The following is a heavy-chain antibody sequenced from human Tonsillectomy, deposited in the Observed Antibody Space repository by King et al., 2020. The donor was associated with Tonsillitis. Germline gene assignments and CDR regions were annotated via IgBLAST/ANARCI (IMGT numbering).Heavy chain of an antibody. CDR2: IKEDGSDQ. Sequence: VQLVESGGGLVQPGGSLRLSCAASGFTFSTYWMTWVRQAPGKGLEWVANIKEDGSDQCYVDSVKGRFVISRDNAKNSLYLQLNSLRAEDTAVYYCARESGNYRKTAFDIWGQGTMVTVSS. D-gene: IGHD1-26*01. J-gene: IGHJ3*02. CDR3: ARESGNYRKTAFDI. CDR1: GFTFSTYW. V-gene: IGHV3-7*03.